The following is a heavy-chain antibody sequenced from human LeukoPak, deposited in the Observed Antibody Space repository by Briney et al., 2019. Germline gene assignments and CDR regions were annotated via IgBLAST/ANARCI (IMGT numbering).Heavy chain of an antibody. CDR2: IYYSGST. Sequence: SETLSLTCTFSGGSISSSSYYWGWIRQPPGKWLEWIGRIYYSGSTYYNPSLKSRVTISVDTSKNQFSLKLSSVTAADTAVYYCASGPTVTTIDYWGQGTLVTVSS. D-gene: IGHD4-11*01. CDR3: ASGPTVTTIDY. J-gene: IGHJ4*02. CDR1: GGSISSSSYY. V-gene: IGHV4-39*01.